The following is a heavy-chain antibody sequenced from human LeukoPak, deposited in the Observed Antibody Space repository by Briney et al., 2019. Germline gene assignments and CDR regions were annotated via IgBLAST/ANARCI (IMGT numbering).Heavy chain of an antibody. CDR1: GYTFTSYG. Sequence: ASVQVSCKASGYTFTSYGISWVRQAPGQGLEWMGWISAYNGNTNYAQKLQGRVTMTTDTSTSTAYMELRSLRSDDTAVYYCARGRGCSSTSCRYYFDYWGQGTLVTVSS. CDR3: ARGRGCSSTSCRYYFDY. CDR2: ISAYNGNT. D-gene: IGHD2-2*01. V-gene: IGHV1-18*01. J-gene: IGHJ4*02.